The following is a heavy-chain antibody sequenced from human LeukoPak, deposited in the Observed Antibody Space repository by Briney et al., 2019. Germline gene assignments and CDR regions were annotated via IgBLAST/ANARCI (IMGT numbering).Heavy chain of an antibody. Sequence: GGSLRLSCAASGFTFSNYWMTWVRQAPGKGLEWVANINQDGREKYYVDSVKGRFTISRDNGKNSLYLQMNSLRAEDTAVYYCAPTYYDHVWAFDIWGQGTMVTVSS. V-gene: IGHV3-7*01. CDR2: INQDGREK. D-gene: IGHD3-16*01. CDR3: APTYYDHVWAFDI. J-gene: IGHJ3*02. CDR1: GFTFSNYW.